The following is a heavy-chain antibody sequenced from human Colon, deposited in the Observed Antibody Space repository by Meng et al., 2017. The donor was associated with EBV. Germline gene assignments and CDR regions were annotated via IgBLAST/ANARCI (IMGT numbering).Heavy chain of an antibody. D-gene: IGHD4-17*01. Sequence: QANVTDAGPGLVKPSGTLSLTCAVSGDSISNNWWSWVRQPPGKGLEWIGEIYHSGTTNYNPSLRSRVTISVDKSKNQFSLQLTSVTAADTAVYYCARNGDYNPGMYWGQGTLVTVSS. J-gene: IGHJ4*02. CDR2: IYHSGTT. CDR1: GDSISNNW. CDR3: ARNGDYNPGMY. V-gene: IGHV4-4*02.